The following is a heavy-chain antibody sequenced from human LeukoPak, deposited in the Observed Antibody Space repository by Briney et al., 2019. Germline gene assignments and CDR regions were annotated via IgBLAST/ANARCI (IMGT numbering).Heavy chain of an antibody. CDR3: TRDIYRSSDY. J-gene: IGHJ4*02. CDR2: IRSNPCGGTT. CDR1: GFTFSDFS. V-gene: IGHV3-49*04. Sequence: SGGSLRLSCAASGFTFSDFSINWVRQAPGKGLQWVGFIRSNPCGGTTEYAASMKGRFTISRDDSKSIAYLQMNSLKTEDTAVYYCTRDIYRSSDYWGQGTLVTVSS. D-gene: IGHD1-26*01.